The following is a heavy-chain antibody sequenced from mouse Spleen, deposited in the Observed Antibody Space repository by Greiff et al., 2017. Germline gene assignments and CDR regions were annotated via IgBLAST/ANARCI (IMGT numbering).Heavy chain of an antibody. Sequence: EVKLVESGGGLVQPGGSLRLSCATSGFTFTDYYMSWVRQPPGKALEWLGFIRNKANGYTTEYSASVKGRFTISRDNSQSILYLQMNTLRAEDSATYYCARDGVYGYDYFDYWGQGTTLTVSS. CDR2: IRNKANGYTT. CDR3: ARDGVYGYDYFDY. V-gene: IGHV7-3*02. CDR1: GFTFTDYY. D-gene: IGHD1-2*01. J-gene: IGHJ2*01.